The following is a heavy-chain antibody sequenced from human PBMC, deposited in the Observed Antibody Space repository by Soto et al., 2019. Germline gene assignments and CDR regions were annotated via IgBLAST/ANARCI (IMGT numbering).Heavy chain of an antibody. CDR2: IYYSGST. D-gene: IGHD3-22*01. J-gene: IGHJ4*02. CDR3: ARHFDSSGYGFDY. Sequence: SETLSLPCPVSGGSISSSSYYWGWIRQPPGKGLEWIGSIYYSGSTYYNPSLKSRVTISVDTSKNQFSLKLSSVTAADTAVYYCARHFDSSGYGFDYWGQGTLVTVS. V-gene: IGHV4-39*01. CDR1: GGSISSSSYY.